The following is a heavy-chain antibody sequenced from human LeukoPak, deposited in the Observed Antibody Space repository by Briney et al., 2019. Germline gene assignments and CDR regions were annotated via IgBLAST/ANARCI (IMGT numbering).Heavy chain of an antibody. CDR3: ARRRGPSCTFCYVDC. V-gene: IGHV4-39*01. D-gene: IGHD2-8*01. CDR2: VSYSRNT. Sequence: SETLSLACTVSGASITGTTYYWDWIRQPPGKGLEWIGSVSYSRNTYNPSLKSRATISVDTSKNQFSLKLNSVTAADTAVYYCARRRGPSCTFCYVDCWGQGTLVAVSP. CDR1: GASITGTTYY. J-gene: IGHJ4*02.